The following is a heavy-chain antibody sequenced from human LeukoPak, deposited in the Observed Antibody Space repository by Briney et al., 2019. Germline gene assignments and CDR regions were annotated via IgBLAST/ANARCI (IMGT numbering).Heavy chain of an antibody. J-gene: IGHJ4*02. CDR1: GFTFSGSA. CDR3: TRHEPVDTAMVTDY. Sequence: PGGSLRLSCAASGFTFSGSAMHWVRQASGKGLEWVGRIRSKANSYATAYAASVKDRFTISRDDSKNTAYLQMNSLKTEDTAVYYCTRHEPVDTAMVTDYWGQGTLVTVSS. V-gene: IGHV3-73*01. D-gene: IGHD5-18*01. CDR2: IRSKANSYAT.